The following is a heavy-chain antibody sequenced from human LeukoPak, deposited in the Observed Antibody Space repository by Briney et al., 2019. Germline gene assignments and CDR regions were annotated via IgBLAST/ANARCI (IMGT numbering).Heavy chain of an antibody. V-gene: IGHV3-23*01. CDR3: AKFGSAWTASYFDF. CDR2: ISGSDGTT. CDR1: GFTFSSYA. Sequence: PGGSLRLSCAASGFTFSSYAMSWVRQAPGKGLEWVSGISGSDGTTYYADSVKGRSTISRDNSKNTLYLQMNSLRAEDTAIYYCAKFGSAWTASYFDFWGQGTLVTVSS. J-gene: IGHJ4*02. D-gene: IGHD6-19*01.